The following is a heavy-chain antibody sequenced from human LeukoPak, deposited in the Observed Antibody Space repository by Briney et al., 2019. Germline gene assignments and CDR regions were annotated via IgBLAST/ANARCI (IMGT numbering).Heavy chain of an antibody. CDR2: ISWNSGSI. Sequence: PGGSLRLSCAASGFTFSSYGMHWVRQAPGKGLEWVSGISWNSGSIGYADSVKGRFTISRDNAKNSLYLQMNSLRAEDMALYYCAKDMGTGRAFDYWGQGTLVTVSS. V-gene: IGHV3-9*03. D-gene: IGHD7-27*01. CDR1: GFTFSSYG. J-gene: IGHJ4*02. CDR3: AKDMGTGRAFDY.